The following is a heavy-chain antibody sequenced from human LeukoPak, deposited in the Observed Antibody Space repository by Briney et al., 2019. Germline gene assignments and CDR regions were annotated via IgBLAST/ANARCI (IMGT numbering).Heavy chain of an antibody. CDR2: ISYDGSNK. CDR3: AKAGRRYCSGGSCYSASGY. J-gene: IGHJ4*02. Sequence: GGSLRLSCAASGFTFSSYGMHWVRQAPGKGLEWVAVISYDGSNKYYADSVKGRFTISRDNSKNTLYLQMNSLRAEDTAVYYCAKAGRRYCSGGSCYSASGYWGQGTLVTVSS. CDR1: GFTFSSYG. V-gene: IGHV3-30*18. D-gene: IGHD2-15*01.